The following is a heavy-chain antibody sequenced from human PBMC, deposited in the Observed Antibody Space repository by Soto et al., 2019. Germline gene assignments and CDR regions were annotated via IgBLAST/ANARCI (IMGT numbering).Heavy chain of an antibody. CDR1: GGSISSSSYY. V-gene: IGHV4-39*01. Sequence: SETLSLTCTVSGGSISSSSYYWGWIRQPPGKGLEWIGSIYYSGSTYYNPSLKSRVTISVDTSKNQFSLKLSSVTAADTAVYYCARQAAGSIYYYYYYGMDVWGQGTTVTVS. J-gene: IGHJ6*02. CDR2: IYYSGST. D-gene: IGHD6-13*01. CDR3: ARQAAGSIYYYYYYGMDV.